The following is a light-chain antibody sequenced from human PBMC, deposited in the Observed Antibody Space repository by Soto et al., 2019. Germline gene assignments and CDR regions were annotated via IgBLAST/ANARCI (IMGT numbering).Light chain of an antibody. Sequence: EIVLTQSPGTLSLSPGERATLSCRASQSVSSNYLAWYQQKPGQAPRLLIYGASSRATGIPGRFSGSGSGTDFTLTISRLEPEDFAVYYCQQFSSYPLTFGGGTNADIK. CDR2: GAS. V-gene: IGKV3-20*01. CDR3: QQFSSYPLT. J-gene: IGKJ4*01. CDR1: QSVSSNY.